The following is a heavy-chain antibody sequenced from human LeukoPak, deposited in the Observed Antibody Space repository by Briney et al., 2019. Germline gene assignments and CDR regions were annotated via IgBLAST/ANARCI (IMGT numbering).Heavy chain of an antibody. D-gene: IGHD2-15*01. Sequence: SETLSLTCTVSGGSITNYYWTWIRQPAGKGLEWVGRMAHSGNTDYNPSLKSRLTMSIDSSKNQFSLKLSSVTAADTAVYYCARDREFCSGASCYPYWYDYWGQGILVTVSS. V-gene: IGHV4-4*07. CDR1: GGSITNYY. CDR2: MAHSGNT. CDR3: ARDREFCSGASCYPYWYDY. J-gene: IGHJ4*02.